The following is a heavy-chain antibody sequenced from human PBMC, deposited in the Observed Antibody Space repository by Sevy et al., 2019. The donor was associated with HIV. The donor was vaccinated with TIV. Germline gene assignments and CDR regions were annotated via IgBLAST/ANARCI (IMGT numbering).Heavy chain of an antibody. CDR2: IIPIFGTA. CDR3: ARSPYDSSGYYYYYYYMDV. Sequence: ASVKVSCKASGGTFSSYAISWVRQAPGQGLEWMGGIIPIFGTANYAQKFQGRVTITAEKSTSTAYMALSSLRSEDTAVYYCARSPYDSSGYYYYYYYMDVWGKGTTVTVSS. J-gene: IGHJ6*03. D-gene: IGHD3-22*01. CDR1: GGTFSSYA. V-gene: IGHV1-69*06.